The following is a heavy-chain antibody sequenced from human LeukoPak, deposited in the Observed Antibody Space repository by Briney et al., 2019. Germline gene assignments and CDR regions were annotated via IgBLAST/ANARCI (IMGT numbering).Heavy chain of an antibody. D-gene: IGHD2-2*01. V-gene: IGHV1-2*02. CDR1: GYTFTGYY. J-gene: IGHJ4*02. Sequence: GASVKVSCTASGYTFTGYYMHWVRQAPGQGLEWMGWINPNSGGTNYAQKFQGRVTMTRDPSISTAYMELSRLRSDDTAVYYCARDLVVPAATPRGIGYWGQGTLVTVSS. CDR3: ARDLVVPAATPRGIGY. CDR2: INPNSGGT.